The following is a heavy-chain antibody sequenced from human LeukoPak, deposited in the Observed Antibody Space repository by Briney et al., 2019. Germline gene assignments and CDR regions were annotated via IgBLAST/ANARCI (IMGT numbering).Heavy chain of an antibody. CDR3: ARSRHIAVAGTPHFDY. CDR1: GYTFTDYH. CDR2: INPNSGGT. J-gene: IGHJ4*02. V-gene: IGHV1-2*02. Sequence: AASVKVSCKASGYTFTDYHIHWVRQAPGQGLEWMGWINPNSGGTNYAQKFHGRVTMTRDTSINTAYMELSSLKSNDTAIYYCARSRHIAVAGTPHFDYWGQGPLVTVSS. D-gene: IGHD6-19*01.